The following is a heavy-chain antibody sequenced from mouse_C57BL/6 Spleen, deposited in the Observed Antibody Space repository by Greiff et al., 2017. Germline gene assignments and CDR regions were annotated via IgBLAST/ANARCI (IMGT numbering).Heavy chain of an antibody. CDR2: IDPETGGT. D-gene: IGHD2-5*01. CDR3: TRRGDYSNYGYAMDY. Sequence: VQLQQSGAELVRPGASVTLSCTASGYTFTDYEMHWVKQTPVHGLEWIGAIDPETGGTAYNQKFKGKAILTADKSSSTAYMELRSLTSEDSAVXYCTRRGDYSNYGYAMDYWGQGTSVTVSS. V-gene: IGHV1-15*01. J-gene: IGHJ4*01. CDR1: GYTFTDYE.